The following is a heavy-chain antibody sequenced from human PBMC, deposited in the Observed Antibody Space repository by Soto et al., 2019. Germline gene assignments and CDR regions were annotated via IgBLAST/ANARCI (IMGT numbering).Heavy chain of an antibody. CDR3: AREDYDILTGNRNWFDP. D-gene: IGHD3-9*01. CDR1: VFTFSSYE. J-gene: IGHJ5*02. V-gene: IGHV3-48*03. Sequence: GGSLRLSCAASVFTFSSYEMNWVRQSPGKGLEWVSYIRSSGSTIYYADSVKGRFTISRDNAKNSLYLQMNSLRAEDTAVYYCAREDYDILTGNRNWFDPWGQGTLVTVSS. CDR2: IRSSGSTI.